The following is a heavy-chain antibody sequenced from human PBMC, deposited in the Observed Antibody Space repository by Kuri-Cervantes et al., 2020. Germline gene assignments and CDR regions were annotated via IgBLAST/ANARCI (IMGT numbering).Heavy chain of an antibody. CDR2: MNPNSGNT. CDR3: ARVSLYDFPDY. Sequence: ASVKVSCKVSGYTLTELSMHWVRQATGQGLEWMGWMNPNSGNTGYAQKFQGRVTMTRNTSISTAYMELSSLRSEDTAVYYCARVSLYDFPDYWGQGTLVTVSS. CDR1: GYTLTELS. J-gene: IGHJ4*02. V-gene: IGHV1-8*01. D-gene: IGHD3-3*01.